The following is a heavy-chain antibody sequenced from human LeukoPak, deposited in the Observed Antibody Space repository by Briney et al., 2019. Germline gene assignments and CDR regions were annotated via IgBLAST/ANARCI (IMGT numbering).Heavy chain of an antibody. J-gene: IGHJ5*02. D-gene: IGHD5-12*01. Sequence: GRSLRLSCAASGFTLSNARRSWVRPAPGKGLEWVGRIKSKTDGGTTDYAAPVKGRFTISRDDSKNTLYLQMNSLKTEDTAVYYCTTGGDSGYDAWGQGTLVTVSS. CDR2: IKSKTDGGTT. CDR1: GFTLSNAR. CDR3: TTGGDSGYDA. V-gene: IGHV3-15*01.